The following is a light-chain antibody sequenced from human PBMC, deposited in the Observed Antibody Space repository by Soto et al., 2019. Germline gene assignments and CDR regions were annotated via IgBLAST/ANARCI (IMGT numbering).Light chain of an antibody. CDR3: ISYTGSSTSYF. Sequence: QSALTQPASVSGSPVQSITISCSGTRSDIGSYNYVAWYQQFPGKTPKILIYGVGNRPSGVSSRFSGSKSGNTASLTISGLQAEDEADYYCISYTGSSTSYFFGSGTKVT. CDR1: RSDIGSYNY. J-gene: IGLJ1*01. CDR2: GVG. V-gene: IGLV2-14*01.